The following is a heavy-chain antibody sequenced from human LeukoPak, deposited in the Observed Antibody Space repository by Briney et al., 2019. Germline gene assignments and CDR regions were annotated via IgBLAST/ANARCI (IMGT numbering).Heavy chain of an antibody. CDR2: INPDSGST. Sequence: ASVKVSCKASGYTFTGDYIHWVRQAPGQGLEWMGWINPDSGSTNYAQKFQGRVTMTRDTSISTAYMELSRLKSDDTAVYYCATAKRWDNWFDPWGQGTLVTVSS. J-gene: IGHJ5*02. CDR3: ATAKRWDNWFDP. D-gene: IGHD4-23*01. V-gene: IGHV1-2*02. CDR1: GYTFTGDY.